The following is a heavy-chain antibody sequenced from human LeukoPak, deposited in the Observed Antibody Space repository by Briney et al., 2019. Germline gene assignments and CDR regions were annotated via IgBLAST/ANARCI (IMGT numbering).Heavy chain of an antibody. Sequence: SETLSLTCTVSGGSISSYYWSWIRQPPGKGLEWIGYIYYSGSTNYNPSLKSRVTISVDTSKNQFSLKLSSVTAADTAVYYCARVPVIEVAATDWFDPSGQGTLVTVSS. D-gene: IGHD2-15*01. CDR2: IYYSGST. V-gene: IGHV4-59*01. CDR3: ARVPVIEVAATDWFDP. J-gene: IGHJ5*02. CDR1: GGSISSYY.